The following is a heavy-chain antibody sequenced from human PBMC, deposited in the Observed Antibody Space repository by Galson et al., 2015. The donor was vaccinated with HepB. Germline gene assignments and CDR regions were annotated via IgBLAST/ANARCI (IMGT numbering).Heavy chain of an antibody. Sequence: SVKVSCKASGYTFTSYAMNWVRQAPGQGLEWMGWINTNTGNPTYAQGFTGRFVFSLDTSVSTAYLQISSLKAEDTAVYYCAREGRYSSSWYEGGDDYWGQGTLVTVSS. CDR1: GYTFTSYA. V-gene: IGHV7-4-1*02. D-gene: IGHD6-13*01. CDR2: INTNTGNP. CDR3: AREGRYSSSWYEGGDDY. J-gene: IGHJ4*02.